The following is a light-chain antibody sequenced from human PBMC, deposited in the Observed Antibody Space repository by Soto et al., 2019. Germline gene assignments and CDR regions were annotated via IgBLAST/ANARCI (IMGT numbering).Light chain of an antibody. CDR3: QQYNNWCT. J-gene: IGKJ1*01. Sequence: EIVMRQTPSTLCMCPGAGATLPCRARRSDNSSITWYQQNLSHAPSLLIYSASTRATGIPAWFSGSGSGTEFSLTISSLQSKDFALYSGQQYNNWCTFAQ. CDR1: RSDNSS. V-gene: IGKV3-15*01. CDR2: SAS.